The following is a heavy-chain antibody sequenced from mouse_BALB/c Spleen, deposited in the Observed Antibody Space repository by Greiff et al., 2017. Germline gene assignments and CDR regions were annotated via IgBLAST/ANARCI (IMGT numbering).Heavy chain of an antibody. D-gene: IGHD1-1*01. Sequence: VKLQQSGAELVRPGASVTLSCKASGYTFTDYEMHWVKQTPVHGLEWIGAIDPETGGTAYNQKFKGKATLTADKSSSTAYMELRSLTSEDSAVYYCTRYWYYGSSYDAYWGQGTLVTVSA. CDR3: TRYWYYGSSYDAY. CDR2: IDPETGGT. CDR1: GYTFTDYE. J-gene: IGHJ3*01. V-gene: IGHV1-15*01.